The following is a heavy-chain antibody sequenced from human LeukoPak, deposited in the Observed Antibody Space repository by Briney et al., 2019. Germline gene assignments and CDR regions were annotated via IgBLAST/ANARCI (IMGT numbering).Heavy chain of an antibody. CDR2: INGGGVNT. V-gene: IGHV3-23*01. J-gene: IGHJ5*02. Sequence: GGSLRLSCAASGFTFSSYAMSWVRQAPGKGLEWVSTINGGGVNTHYADSVGGRFTISRDNSKNTLYLQMNSLRAEDTAVYYCAKDFWSGHPVGWFDPWGQGTLVTVSS. CDR3: AKDFWSGHPVGWFDP. D-gene: IGHD3-3*01. CDR1: GFTFSSYA.